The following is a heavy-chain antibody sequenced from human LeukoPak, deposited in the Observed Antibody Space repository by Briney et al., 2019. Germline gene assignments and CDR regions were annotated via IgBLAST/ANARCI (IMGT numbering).Heavy chain of an antibody. CDR3: ARARYSSSWLKAYYYMDV. CDR1: GFTFSSYA. CDR2: ISYDGSNK. Sequence: GGSLRLSCAASGFTFSSYAMHWVRQAPGKGLEWVAVISYDGSNKYYADSVKGRFTISRDTSKNTLYLQMNSLRAEDTAVYYCARARYSSSWLKAYYYMDVWGKGTTVTVSS. V-gene: IGHV3-30*04. D-gene: IGHD6-13*01. J-gene: IGHJ6*03.